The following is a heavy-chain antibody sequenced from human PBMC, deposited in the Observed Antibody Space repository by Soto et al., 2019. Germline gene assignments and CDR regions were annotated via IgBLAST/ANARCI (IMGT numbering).Heavy chain of an antibody. CDR2: IYYSGST. CDR3: ARPLGGVVITTGGWFDP. J-gene: IGHJ5*02. Sequence: LTCTVSGGSISSSSYYWGWIRQPPGKGLEWIGSIYYSGSTYYNPSLKSRVTISVDTSKNQFSLKLSSVTAADTAVYYCARPLGGVVITTGGWFDPWGQGTLVTVSS. D-gene: IGHD3-22*01. CDR1: GGSISSSSYY. V-gene: IGHV4-39*01.